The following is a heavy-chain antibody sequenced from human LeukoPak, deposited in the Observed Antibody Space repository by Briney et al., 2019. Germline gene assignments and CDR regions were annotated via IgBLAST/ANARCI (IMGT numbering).Heavy chain of an antibody. CDR1: GGSISSSSYY. V-gene: IGHV4-39*07. CDR2: IYYSGST. D-gene: IGHD6-13*01. J-gene: IGHJ4*02. CDR3: AREAQQLGHY. Sequence: SETLSLTCTVSGGSISSSSYYWGWIRQPPGKGLEWIGSIYYSGSTYYNPSLKSRVTISVDTSKNQFSLKLGSVTAADTAVYYCAREAQQLGHYWGQGTLVTVSS.